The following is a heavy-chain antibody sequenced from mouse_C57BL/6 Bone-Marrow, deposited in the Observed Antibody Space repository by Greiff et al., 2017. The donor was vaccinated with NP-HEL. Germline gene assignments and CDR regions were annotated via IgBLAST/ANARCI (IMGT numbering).Heavy chain of an antibody. V-gene: IGHV1-81*01. J-gene: IGHJ3*01. Sequence: LVESGAELARPGASVKLSCKASGYTFTSYGISWVKQRTGQGLEWIGEIYPRSGNTYYNEKFKGKATLTADKSSSTAYMELRSLTSEDSAVYFCARTLLPAWFAYWGQGTLVTVSA. CDR3: ARTLLPAWFAY. CDR1: GYTFTSYG. CDR2: IYPRSGNT.